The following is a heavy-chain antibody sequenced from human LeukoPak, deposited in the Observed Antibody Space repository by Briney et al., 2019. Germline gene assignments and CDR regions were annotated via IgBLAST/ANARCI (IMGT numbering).Heavy chain of an antibody. D-gene: IGHD3-22*01. V-gene: IGHV1-8*02. CDR2: MNPNSGNT. CDR3: AREDYRALYDSSGYAHWFDP. CDR1: GYTFTSYG. J-gene: IGHJ5*02. Sequence: ASVKVSCKASGYTFTSYGISWVRQAPGQGLEWMGWMNPNSGNTGYAQKFQGRVTMTRNTSISTAYMELSSLRSEDTAVYYCAREDYRALYDSSGYAHWFDPWGQGTLVTVSS.